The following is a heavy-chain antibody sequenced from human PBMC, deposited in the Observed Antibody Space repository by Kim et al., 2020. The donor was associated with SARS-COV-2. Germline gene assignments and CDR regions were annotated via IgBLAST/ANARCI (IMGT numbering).Heavy chain of an antibody. D-gene: IGHD3-10*01. CDR1: EFTFSTYG. Sequence: GGSLRLSCVASEFTFSTYGMFWVRQAPGKGLEWVAIISYDGSNKYYADSVKGRFTISRDNSENTLYLQMNSLRAEDTAVYSCAKAVLRGVNYYYYGMDVCGHWTTVTVSS. CDR2: ISYDGSNK. J-gene: IGHJ6*02. V-gene: IGHV3-30*18. CDR3: AKAVLRGVNYYYYGMDV.